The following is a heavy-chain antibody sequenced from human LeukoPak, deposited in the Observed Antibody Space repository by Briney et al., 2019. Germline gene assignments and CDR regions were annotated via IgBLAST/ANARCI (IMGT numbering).Heavy chain of an antibody. CDR3: AKDKVERYYIDY. CDR1: GFTFSSYS. D-gene: IGHD1-1*01. Sequence: GGSLRLSCAASGFTFSSYSMNWVRQAPGKGLQWVSSISSSSSYIYYADSVEGRFTISRDNAKNSLYLQMNSLRAEDTAVYYCAKDKVERYYIDYWGQGTLVTVSS. CDR2: ISSSSSYI. J-gene: IGHJ4*02. V-gene: IGHV3-21*01.